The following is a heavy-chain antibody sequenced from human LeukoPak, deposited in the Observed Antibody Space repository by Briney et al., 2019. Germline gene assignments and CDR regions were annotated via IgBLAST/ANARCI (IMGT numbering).Heavy chain of an antibody. Sequence: SETLSLTCTVSGGSFSSSSYYWGWIRQPPGKGLEWIGSMYYSGSTYYNASLRSRVTISVDTSKDQFSLKLSSVTAADTAVYYCARHFDRDGYKSNAFDIWGQGTMVTVSS. CDR2: MYYSGST. CDR3: ARHFDRDGYKSNAFDI. D-gene: IGHD5-24*01. V-gene: IGHV4-39*01. J-gene: IGHJ3*02. CDR1: GGSFSSSSYY.